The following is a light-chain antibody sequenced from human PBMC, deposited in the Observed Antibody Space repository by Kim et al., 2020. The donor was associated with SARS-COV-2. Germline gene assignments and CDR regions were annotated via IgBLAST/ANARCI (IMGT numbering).Light chain of an antibody. J-gene: IGLJ1*01. V-gene: IGLV2-14*04. CDR2: NVA. CDR3: TSYTTSASYV. Sequence: GQSITSSCTGSSSDIGHANYVSWYQQYPGKAPTLIIYNVAQRPSGISNRFSGSKSGDTASLTISGLQAEDEADYYCTSYTTSASYVFGTGTKVTVL. CDR1: SSDIGHANY.